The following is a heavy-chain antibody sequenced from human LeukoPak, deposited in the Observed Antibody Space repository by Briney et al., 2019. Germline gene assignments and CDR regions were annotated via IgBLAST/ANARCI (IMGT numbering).Heavy chain of an antibody. Sequence: SETLSLTCTVSDGSISSYYWSWIRQPAGKGLEWIGRIYTSGSTNYNPSLKSRVTMSVDTSKNQFSLKLSSVTAADTAVYYCAVDRGTGYYYGMDVWGQGTTVTVSS. J-gene: IGHJ6*02. CDR3: AVDRGTGYYYGMDV. V-gene: IGHV4-4*07. CDR2: IYTSGST. D-gene: IGHD1-1*01. CDR1: DGSISSYY.